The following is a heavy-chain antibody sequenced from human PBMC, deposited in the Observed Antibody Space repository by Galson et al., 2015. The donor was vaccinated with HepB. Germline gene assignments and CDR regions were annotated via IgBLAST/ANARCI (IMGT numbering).Heavy chain of an antibody. V-gene: IGHV1-18*01. D-gene: IGHD2-15*01. CDR1: GYTFSSYS. CDR2: ISGYNRDT. CDR3: ARGALVAVVDATQNNWFDP. Sequence: SVKVSCKASGYTFSSYSITWVRQAPGQGLEWMGWISGYNRDTDYARRLQGRVTMTTDTSTSTAYMELMSLTSDDTAVYYCARGALVAVVDATQNNWFDPWGQRTLVTVSS. J-gene: IGHJ5*02.